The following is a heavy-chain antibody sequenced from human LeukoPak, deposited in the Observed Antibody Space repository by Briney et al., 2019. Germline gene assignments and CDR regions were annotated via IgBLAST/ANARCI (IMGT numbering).Heavy chain of an antibody. Sequence: KPSETLSLTCTVSGGSISGYYWSWIRQPPGKGLEWIGEINHSGSTNYNPSLKSRVTISVDTSKNQFSLKLSSVTAADTAVYYCARARPLRIAAIDYWGQGTLVAVSS. J-gene: IGHJ4*02. CDR1: GGSISGYY. D-gene: IGHD6-6*01. V-gene: IGHV4-34*01. CDR3: ARARPLRIAAIDY. CDR2: INHSGST.